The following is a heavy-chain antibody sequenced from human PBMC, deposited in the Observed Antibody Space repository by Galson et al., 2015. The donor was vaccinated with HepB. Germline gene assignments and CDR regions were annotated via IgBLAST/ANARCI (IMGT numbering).Heavy chain of an antibody. V-gene: IGHV3-74*01. Sequence: SLRLSCAASGFTFSNYWMHWVRQAPGKGLVWVSRINSDGRSTSYADSVKGRFTISRDNAKNTLYMQMNSLRAEDTAVYYCASRMTTVTTSPYWGQGTLVTVSS. D-gene: IGHD4-17*01. CDR1: GFTFSNYW. CDR3: ASRMTTVTTSPY. J-gene: IGHJ4*02. CDR2: INSDGRST.